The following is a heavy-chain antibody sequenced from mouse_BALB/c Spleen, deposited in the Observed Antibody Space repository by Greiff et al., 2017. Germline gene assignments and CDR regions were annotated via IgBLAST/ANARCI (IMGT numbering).Heavy chain of an antibody. Sequence: EVQGVESGGDLVKPGGSLKLSCAASGFTFSSYGMSWVRQTPDKRLEWVAEISSGGSYTYYPDTVTGRFTISRDNAKNTLYLEMSSLRSEDTAMYYSARVYPGAMDYWGQGTSVTVSS. V-gene: IGHV5-9-4*01. CDR3: ARVYPGAMDY. CDR1: GFTFSSYG. D-gene: IGHD1-3*01. J-gene: IGHJ4*01. CDR2: ISSGGSYT.